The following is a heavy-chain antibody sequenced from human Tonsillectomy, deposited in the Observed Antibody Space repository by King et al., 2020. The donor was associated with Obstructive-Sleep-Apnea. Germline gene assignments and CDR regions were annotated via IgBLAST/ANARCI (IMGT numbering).Heavy chain of an antibody. CDR1: GGSISSGGYY. J-gene: IGHJ4*02. V-gene: IGHV4-31*03. CDR3: ARGQIVVVPAAMYGALGY. Sequence: VQLQESGPGLVKPSQTLSLTCTVSGGSISSGGYYWRWIRQHPGKGLEWIGYIYYSGSTYYNPSLKSRVTISVDTSKNQFSLKLSSVTAADTAVYYCARGQIVVVPAAMYGALGYWGQGTLVTVSS. CDR2: IYYSGST. D-gene: IGHD2-2*01.